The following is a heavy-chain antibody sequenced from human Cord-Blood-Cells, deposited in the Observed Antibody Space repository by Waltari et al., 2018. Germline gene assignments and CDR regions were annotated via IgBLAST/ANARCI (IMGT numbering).Heavy chain of an antibody. V-gene: IGHV2-26*01. J-gene: IGHJ3*02. CDR3: ARIPRVGRGYSYGGAFDI. CDR1: GFSLSNARLG. CDR2: IFSNDEK. Sequence: QVTLKESGPVLVKPTETLTLTCTVSGFSLSNARLGVSWIRQPPGKALEWLAHIFSNDEKSYSTSLKSRLTISKDTSKSQVVLTMTNMDPVDTATYYCARIPRVGRGYSYGGAFDIWGQGTMVTVSS. D-gene: IGHD5-18*01.